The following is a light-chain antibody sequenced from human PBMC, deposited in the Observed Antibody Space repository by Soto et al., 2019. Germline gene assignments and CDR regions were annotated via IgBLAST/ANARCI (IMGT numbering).Light chain of an antibody. CDR3: QMWDSSDEQPPVV. Sequence: SYELTQPPSVSVAPGQTASITCGGNNIGSKSVHWYQQKPGQAPVLVVYDDSDRPSGIPVRFSGSNSGSAATLTVSRVEAGDEADYYCQMWDSSDEQPPVVFGGGTKLTVL. CDR1: NIGSKS. CDR2: DDS. J-gene: IGLJ2*01. V-gene: IGLV3-21*02.